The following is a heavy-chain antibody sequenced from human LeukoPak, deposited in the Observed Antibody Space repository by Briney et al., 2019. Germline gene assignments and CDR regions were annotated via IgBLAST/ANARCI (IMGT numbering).Heavy chain of an antibody. D-gene: IGHD1-26*01. CDR1: GSAFTFYY. V-gene: IGHV1-2*07. CDR3: ARVKALDIVGATTVLDP. CDR2: INPNSDGA. J-gene: IGHJ5*02. Sequence: ASVKVCFKSSGSAFTFYYIHLVRQAPGQGRGWMGWINPNSDGANYAHKVKGRVTMTRGTAISTSYMELSRLRSDDKAIDYCARVKALDIVGATTVLDPMGQGTLVTVSS.